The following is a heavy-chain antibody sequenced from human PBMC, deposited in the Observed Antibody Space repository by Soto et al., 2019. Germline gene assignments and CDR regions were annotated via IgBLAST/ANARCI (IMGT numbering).Heavy chain of an antibody. J-gene: IGHJ6*04. V-gene: IGHV6-1*01. CDR3: ARDLGYLSQYSNNGMDV. CDR2: TYYRSKWYN. Sequence: PQTLSLTCAISGDSVSSNSAAWNWIRQSPSRSLEWLGRTYYRSKWYNDYAVSVKSRITINPDTSKNQFSLQLNSVTPEDTAVYYCARDLGYLSQYSNNGMDVWGEGTTVTVSP. CDR1: GDSVSSNSAA. D-gene: IGHD6-13*01.